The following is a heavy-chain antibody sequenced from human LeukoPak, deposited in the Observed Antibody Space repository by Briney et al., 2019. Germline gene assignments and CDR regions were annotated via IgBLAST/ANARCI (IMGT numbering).Heavy chain of an antibody. J-gene: IGHJ4*02. Sequence: PGGSLRLSCAASGFTFSSYWMSWVRQAPGKGLEWVSAISGSGGSTYYADSVKGRFTISRDNSKNTLYLQMNSLRAEDTAVYYCAKARSSSSWYEIYFDYWGQGTLVTVSS. CDR3: AKARSSSSWYEIYFDY. D-gene: IGHD6-13*01. V-gene: IGHV3-23*01. CDR1: GFTFSSYW. CDR2: ISGSGGST.